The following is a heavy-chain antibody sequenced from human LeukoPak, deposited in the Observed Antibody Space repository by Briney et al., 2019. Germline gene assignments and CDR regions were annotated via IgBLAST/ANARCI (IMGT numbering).Heavy chain of an antibody. Sequence: GGSLRLSCAASGFTFSSYWISWVRQAPGKGLEWVANIKQDGSEKYYVDSVKGRFTISRDNAKNSLYLQMNSLRAEDTAVYYCARGYYDFWSGYYHGFDYWGQGTLVTVSS. CDR3: ARGYYDFWSGYYHGFDY. CDR1: GFTFSSYW. CDR2: IKQDGSEK. J-gene: IGHJ4*02. V-gene: IGHV3-7*01. D-gene: IGHD3-3*01.